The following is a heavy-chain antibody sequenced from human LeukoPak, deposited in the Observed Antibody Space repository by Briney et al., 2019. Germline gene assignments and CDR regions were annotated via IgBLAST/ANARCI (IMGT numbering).Heavy chain of an antibody. J-gene: IGHJ6*03. CDR2: IYYSGST. D-gene: IGHD4-23*01. Sequence: SETLSLTCTVSGGSISSSSYYWGWIRQPPGKGLEWIGSIYYSGSTYYNPSLKSRVTISVDTSKNQFSLKLSSVTAADTAVYYCARGYGGNSVYYYYYMDVWGKGTTVTVSS. CDR1: GGSISSSSYY. CDR3: ARGYGGNSVYYYYYMDV. V-gene: IGHV4-39*07.